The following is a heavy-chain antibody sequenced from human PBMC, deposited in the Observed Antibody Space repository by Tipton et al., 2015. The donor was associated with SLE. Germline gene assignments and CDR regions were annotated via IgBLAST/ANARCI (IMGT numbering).Heavy chain of an antibody. J-gene: IGHJ4*02. V-gene: IGHV3-20*04. CDR2: INWNGGST. Sequence: GSLRLSCAASGFTFDDYGMSWVRQAPGKGLEWVSGINWNGGSTGYADSVKGRFTISRDNAKNSLYLQMNSLRAEDTALYYCARAIFGVVIRPFDYWGQGTLVTVSS. CDR1: GFTFDDYG. D-gene: IGHD3-3*01. CDR3: ARAIFGVVIRPFDY.